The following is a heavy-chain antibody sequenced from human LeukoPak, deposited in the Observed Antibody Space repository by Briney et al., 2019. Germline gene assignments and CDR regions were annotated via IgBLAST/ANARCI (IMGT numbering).Heavy chain of an antibody. CDR1: GGSFSGYY. Sequence: SETLSLTCAVYGGSFSGYYWSWIRQPPGKGLEWIGYIYYSGSTNYKPSLKSRVTISVDTSKNQFSLKLSSVTAADTAVYYCARGGYYGSGNDFRFDPWGQGTLVTVTS. D-gene: IGHD3-10*01. V-gene: IGHV4-59*01. J-gene: IGHJ5*02. CDR3: ARGGYYGSGNDFRFDP. CDR2: IYYSGST.